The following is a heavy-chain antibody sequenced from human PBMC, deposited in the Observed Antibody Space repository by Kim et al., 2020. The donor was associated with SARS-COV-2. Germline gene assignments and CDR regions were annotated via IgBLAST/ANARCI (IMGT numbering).Heavy chain of an antibody. D-gene: IGHD2-2*01. CDR3: ARGRGKGGHCSSTSCYSDAFDI. J-gene: IGHJ3*02. CDR1: GGSFSGYY. CDR2: INHSGST. V-gene: IGHV4-34*01. Sequence: SETLSLTCAVYGGSFSGYYWSWIRQPPGKGLEWIGEINHSGSTNYNPSLKSRVTISVDTSKNQFSLKLSSVTAADTAVYYCARGRGKGGHCSSTSCYSDAFDIWGQGTMVTVSS.